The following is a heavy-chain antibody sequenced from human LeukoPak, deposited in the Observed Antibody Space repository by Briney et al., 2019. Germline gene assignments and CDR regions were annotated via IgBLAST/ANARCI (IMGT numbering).Heavy chain of an antibody. CDR2: IYTSGST. CDR1: GGSISSGSYY. J-gene: IGHJ6*03. V-gene: IGHV4-61*02. Sequence: SETLSLTCTVSGGSISSGSYYWSWIRQPAGKGLEWIGRIYTSGSTNYNPSLKSRVTISVDTSKNQFSLKLSSVTAADTAVYYCAREGYYYYMDVWGKGTTVTISS. CDR3: AREGYYYYMDV.